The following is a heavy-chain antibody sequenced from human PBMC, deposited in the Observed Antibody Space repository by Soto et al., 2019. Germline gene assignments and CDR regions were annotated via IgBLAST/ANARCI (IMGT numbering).Heavy chain of an antibody. Sequence: QVQLVQSGAEVKKPGSSVKVSCKASGGTFSSYAISWVRQAPGQGLEWMGGIIPIFGTANYAQKFQGRVTITADESTSTAYMELSSLRSEDTAVYYCERGDNWNYVAYYGMDLWGQGTTVTVSS. CDR2: IIPIFGTA. J-gene: IGHJ6*02. CDR1: GGTFSSYA. CDR3: ERGDNWNYVAYYGMDL. D-gene: IGHD1-7*01. V-gene: IGHV1-69*12.